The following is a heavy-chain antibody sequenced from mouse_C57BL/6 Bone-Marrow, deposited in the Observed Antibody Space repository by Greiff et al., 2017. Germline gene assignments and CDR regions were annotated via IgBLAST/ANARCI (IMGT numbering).Heavy chain of an antibody. CDR3: AREGTVVATGDY. D-gene: IGHD1-1*01. CDR2: IYTGDGDT. J-gene: IGHJ2*01. CDR1: GYAFSSSW. V-gene: IGHV1-82*01. Sequence: VQLQQSGPELVKPGASVKISCKASGYAFSSSWVNWVKQRPGKGLEWIGRIYTGDGDTNHNGKFKGKATLTADKSSSTAYMQLSSLTSEDSAVYFCAREGTVVATGDYWGQGTTLTVSS.